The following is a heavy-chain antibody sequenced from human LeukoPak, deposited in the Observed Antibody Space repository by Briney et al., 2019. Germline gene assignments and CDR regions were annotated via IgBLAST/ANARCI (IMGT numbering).Heavy chain of an antibody. Sequence: ASVKVSCKASGYTFTSYYMHWVRQALGQGLEWMGIINPSGGSTSYAQKLQGRVTMTTDTSTSTAYMELRSLRSDDTAVYYCARDFMIVVAIPGYWGQGTLVTVSS. CDR2: INPSGGST. V-gene: IGHV1-46*01. CDR3: ARDFMIVVAIPGY. D-gene: IGHD3-22*01. CDR1: GYTFTSYY. J-gene: IGHJ4*02.